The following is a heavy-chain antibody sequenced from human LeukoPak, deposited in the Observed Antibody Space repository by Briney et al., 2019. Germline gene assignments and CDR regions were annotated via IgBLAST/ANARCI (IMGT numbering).Heavy chain of an antibody. D-gene: IGHD2-2*02. CDR3: ARGSDIVVIPAAIQVGAWFDP. J-gene: IGHJ5*02. V-gene: IGHV3-30*02. CDR1: GFAFSAYG. CDR2: IRYDGSYK. Sequence: GGSLRLSCAASGFAFSAYGMHWVRQAPGKGLEWVAFIRYDGSYKYYADSVKGRFTISRDNAKNSLYLQMNSLRAEDTAVYYCARGSDIVVIPAAIQVGAWFDPWGQGTLVTVSS.